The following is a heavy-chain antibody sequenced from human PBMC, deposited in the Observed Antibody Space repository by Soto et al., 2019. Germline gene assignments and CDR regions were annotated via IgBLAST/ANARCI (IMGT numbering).Heavy chain of an antibody. CDR1: GYGFTSYA. CDR3: ARDQDSSGWSRY. CDR2: INAGNGNT. Sequence: GASVKVSCKARGYGFTSYAMHWVRQAPGQRLEWMGWINAGNGNTKYSQKFQGRVTITRDTSASTAYMELSSLRSEDTAVYYCARDQDSSGWSRYWGQGTLVTVSS. D-gene: IGHD6-19*01. J-gene: IGHJ4*02. V-gene: IGHV1-3*01.